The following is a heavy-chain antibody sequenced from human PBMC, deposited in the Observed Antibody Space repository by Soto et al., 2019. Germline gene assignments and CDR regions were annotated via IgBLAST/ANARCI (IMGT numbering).Heavy chain of an antibody. CDR1: GFTFSNFA. Sequence: GGSLRLSCAASGFTFSNFAMTWVRQAPGAGLERVSGISRSGGSTYYADSVKGRFTISRDSSKNTLYLQMNSLRVEDTAVYYCAKELSSGGYFDYWGQGTLVTVSS. CDR2: ISRSGGST. D-gene: IGHD6-19*01. J-gene: IGHJ4*02. V-gene: IGHV3-23*01. CDR3: AKELSSGGYFDY.